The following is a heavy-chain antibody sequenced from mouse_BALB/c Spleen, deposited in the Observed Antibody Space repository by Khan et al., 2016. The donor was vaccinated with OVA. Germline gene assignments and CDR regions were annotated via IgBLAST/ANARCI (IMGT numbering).Heavy chain of an antibody. CDR3: ARGGAADYSNDEGAMEY. Sequence: QIQLVQSGPELKKPGETVRISCKASGYTFTTAGIQWVQKMPGKGLKWIGWINTHSGVPKYAEDFKGRFAFSLEISVNTVYLQITNLKNEDTATYFCARGGAADYSNDEGAMEYWGQGTSVTVSS. CDR2: INTHSGVP. D-gene: IGHD2-12*01. CDR1: GYTFTTAG. J-gene: IGHJ4*01. V-gene: IGHV9-4*02.